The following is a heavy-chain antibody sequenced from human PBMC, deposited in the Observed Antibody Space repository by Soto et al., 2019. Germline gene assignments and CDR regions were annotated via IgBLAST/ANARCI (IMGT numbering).Heavy chain of an antibody. V-gene: IGHV4-39*01. CDR3: ARRVLTGYSFLWFDP. CDR1: GGYIRSSSYH. CDR2: IYYSGST. Sequence: SETLSLTCTVSGGYIRSSSYHWVWIRQTPGKGLEWIGTIYYSGSTYYNPSLKSRVTIFVDTSKNQFSLKLSSVTAADTAVYYCARRVLTGYSFLWFDPWGQGPLVTVS. D-gene: IGHD3-9*01. J-gene: IGHJ5*02.